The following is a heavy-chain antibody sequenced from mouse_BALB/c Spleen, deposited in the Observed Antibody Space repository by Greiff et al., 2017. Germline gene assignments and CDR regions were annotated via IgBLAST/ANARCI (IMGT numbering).Heavy chain of an antibody. Sequence: QVQLQQSGAELVRPGTSVKVSCKASGYAFTNYLIEWVKQRPGQGLEWIGVINPGSGGTNYNEKFKGKATLTADKSSSTAYMQLSSLTSDDSAVYFCARRVRRGGAMDYWGQGTSVTVSS. CDR3: ARRVRRGGAMDY. V-gene: IGHV1-54*01. CDR1: GYAFTNYL. J-gene: IGHJ4*01. CDR2: INPGSGGT.